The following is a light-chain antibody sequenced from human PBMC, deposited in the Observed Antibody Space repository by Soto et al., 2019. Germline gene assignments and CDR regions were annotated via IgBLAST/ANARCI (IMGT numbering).Light chain of an antibody. Sequence: QSVLTQPRSVSGSPGQSVTISCTVTSSDVGGYNYVSWYQQHPGKAPRLMIYDVSKRPSGVPDRFSGSKSGNTASLTISGLQAEDEADYYCCSYAGIYTFVFGTGTKVTLL. J-gene: IGLJ1*01. CDR2: DVS. CDR3: CSYAGIYTFV. V-gene: IGLV2-11*01. CDR1: SSDVGGYNY.